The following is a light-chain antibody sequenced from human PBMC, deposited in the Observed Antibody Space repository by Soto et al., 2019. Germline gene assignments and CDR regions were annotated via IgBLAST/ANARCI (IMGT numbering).Light chain of an antibody. J-gene: IGLJ2*01. CDR3: TSYASGSSHVV. Sequence: QSVLTQPASVSGSPGQSITRSCTGTSSDIGGYDYVSWYQRHPGKAPKLIIYDVNNRPSGVSNRFSGSKSGNTASLTISGLQAEDEADYYCTSYASGSSHVVFGCGTQLTVL. V-gene: IGLV2-14*01. CDR2: DVN. CDR1: SSDIGGYDY.